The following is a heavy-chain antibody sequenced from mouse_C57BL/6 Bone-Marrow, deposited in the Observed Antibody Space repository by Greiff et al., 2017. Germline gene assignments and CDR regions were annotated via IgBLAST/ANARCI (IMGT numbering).Heavy chain of an antibody. V-gene: IGHV14-2*01. J-gene: IGHJ2*01. CDR2: IDPEDGET. CDR3: AREQGRGYYRGFDY. CDR1: GFNIKDYY. D-gene: IGHD2-3*01. Sequence: EVKLMESGAELVKPGASVKLSCTASGFNIKDYYMHWVKQRTEQGLEWIGRIDPEDGETKYAPKFQGKATITADTSSNTAYLQLSSLTSEDTAVYYCAREQGRGYYRGFDYWGQGTTLTVSS.